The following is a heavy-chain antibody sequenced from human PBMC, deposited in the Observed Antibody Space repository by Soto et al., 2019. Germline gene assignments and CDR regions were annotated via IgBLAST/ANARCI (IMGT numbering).Heavy chain of an antibody. D-gene: IGHD6-19*01. Sequence: PGGSLRLSCAASGFTFSSYWMSWVRQAPGKGLEWVANIKQDGSEKYYVDSVKGRFTISRDNAKNSLYLQMNSLRAEDTAVYYCARVSLYSSGWVYYYYGMDVWGQGTTVTVSS. CDR2: IKQDGSEK. CDR1: GFTFSSYW. J-gene: IGHJ6*02. CDR3: ARVSLYSSGWVYYYYGMDV. V-gene: IGHV3-7*01.